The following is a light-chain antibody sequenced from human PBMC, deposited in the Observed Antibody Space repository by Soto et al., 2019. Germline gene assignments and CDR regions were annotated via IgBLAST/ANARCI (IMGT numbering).Light chain of an antibody. CDR3: AAWDDSLSGAYV. Sequence: QSVLTQPPSASGTPGQGVTISCSGSSSNIGSNYVYWYQQLPGTAPKLLIYRNNQRPSGVPDRFSGSKSGTSASLAISGLRSEDEADYYCAAWDDSLSGAYVFGTGTKVTVL. CDR2: RNN. J-gene: IGLJ1*01. CDR1: SSNIGSNY. V-gene: IGLV1-47*01.